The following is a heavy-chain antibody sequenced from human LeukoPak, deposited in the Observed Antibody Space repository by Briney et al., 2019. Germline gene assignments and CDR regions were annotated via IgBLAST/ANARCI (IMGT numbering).Heavy chain of an antibody. J-gene: IGHJ4*02. CDR3: ARDPRDYTNSLEFHY. CDR2: ITSSSTTT. CDR1: GFTFNSYG. V-gene: IGHV3-48*04. Sequence: GGSLRLSCAASGFTFNSYGMNWVRQAPGKGLEWVSYITSSSTTTHYADSVKGRFSISRDNAKNSLYLQMNSLRAEDTAVYYCARDPRDYTNSLEFHYWGQGTLITVSS. D-gene: IGHD4-11*01.